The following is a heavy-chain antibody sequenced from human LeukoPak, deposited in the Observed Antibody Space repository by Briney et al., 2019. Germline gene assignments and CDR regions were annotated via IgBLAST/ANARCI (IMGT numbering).Heavy chain of an antibody. CDR1: GFTFSSYW. CDR2: INSDGSST. J-gene: IGHJ4*02. D-gene: IGHD2-21*02. V-gene: IGHV3-74*01. Sequence: GGSPRLSCAASGFTFSSYWMHWVRQAPGKGLVWVSRINSDGSSTSYADSVKGRFTISRDNAKNTLYLQMNSLRAEDTAVYYCARDPPSDCGGDCSPGYWGQGTLVTVSS. CDR3: ARDPPSDCGGDCSPGY.